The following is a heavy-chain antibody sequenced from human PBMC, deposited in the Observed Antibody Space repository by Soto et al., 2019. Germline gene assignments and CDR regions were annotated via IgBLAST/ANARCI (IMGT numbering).Heavy chain of an antibody. CDR3: ARDWGLDY. D-gene: IGHD3-16*01. Sequence: EVPLVESGGGLVQPGGSLRLSCAASGFTFSSYSMNWVRQAPGKGLEWVSYISSSSGTIYYADSVKGRFTISRDNAKNSLYLQMNRLRAEDTAVYYCARDWGLDYWGQGTLVTVSS. V-gene: IGHV3-48*01. CDR1: GFTFSSYS. CDR2: ISSSSGTI. J-gene: IGHJ4*02.